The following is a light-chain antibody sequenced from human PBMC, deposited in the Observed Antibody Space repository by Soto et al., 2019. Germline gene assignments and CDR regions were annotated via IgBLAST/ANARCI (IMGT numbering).Light chain of an antibody. CDR3: QQYGSSPGP. Sequence: DIGLTQSPGTLSLSPGERATLSCRASQSVSSSYLAWYQQKPGQAPRLLIYGASSRATGIPDRFSGSGSVTDFTLTISGLEPADFAVYYCQQYGSSPGPFGQGTRLQIK. V-gene: IGKV3-20*01. J-gene: IGKJ5*01. CDR1: QSVSSSY. CDR2: GAS.